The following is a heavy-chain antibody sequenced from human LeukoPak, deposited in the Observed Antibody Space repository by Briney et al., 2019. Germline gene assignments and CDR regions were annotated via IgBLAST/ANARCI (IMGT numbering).Heavy chain of an antibody. J-gene: IGHJ3*02. CDR2: ISYDGSNK. CDR1: GFTFSSYA. V-gene: IGHV3-30*18. Sequence: GGSLRLSCAASGFTFSSYAMSWVRQAPGKGLEWVAVISYDGSNKYYADSVKGRFTISRDNSKNTLYLQMNSLRAEDTAVYYCAKISGSEQYDAFDIWGQGTMVTVSS. D-gene: IGHD1-26*01. CDR3: AKISGSEQYDAFDI.